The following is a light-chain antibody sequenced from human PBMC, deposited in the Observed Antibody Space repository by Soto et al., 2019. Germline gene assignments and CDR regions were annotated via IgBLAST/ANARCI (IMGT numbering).Light chain of an antibody. CDR3: QQYFNTPYT. CDR2: WAS. V-gene: IGKV4-1*01. J-gene: IGKJ2*01. Sequence: DIVMTQSPDSLTVSLGERATINCKSSQSILYSSNNKNYLAWYQQKPGQPPTLLIYWASTRESGVPDRFSGSGSGADFTLTISSLQAADVAVYYCQQYFNTPYTFGQGTKLEIK. CDR1: QSILYSSNNKNY.